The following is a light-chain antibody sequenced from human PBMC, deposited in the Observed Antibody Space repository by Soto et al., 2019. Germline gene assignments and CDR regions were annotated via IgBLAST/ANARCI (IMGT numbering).Light chain of an antibody. J-gene: IGKJ1*01. CDR1: QTIKTN. Sequence: MTLTPATLSVSAGERASLSCRASQTIKTNVAWYRRKAGQAPRLLIYGASSRASAVPARFSGSGSGTEFTLTISSLQSEDFAVYYCQHYDQLPGTFGEGTKVDIK. V-gene: IGKV3-15*01. CDR2: GAS. CDR3: QHYDQLPGT.